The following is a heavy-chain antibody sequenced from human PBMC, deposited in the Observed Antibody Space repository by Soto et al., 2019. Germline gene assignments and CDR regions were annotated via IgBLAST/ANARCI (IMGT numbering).Heavy chain of an antibody. J-gene: IGHJ3*02. CDR3: ARAAKVSSLRGADVFEI. V-gene: IGHV3-7*01. D-gene: IGHD5-18*01. CDR1: GFTFSNYW. CDR2: IKQDGGEK. Sequence: EVQLVESGGDWVQPGGSLRLSCAASGFTFSNYWMNWVRRAPGKGLEWVADIKQDGGEKYYVDSVKGRFTISRDNAKSSLYLQMNSLRAEDTAVYYCARAAKVSSLRGADVFEIWGQGTMVTVSS.